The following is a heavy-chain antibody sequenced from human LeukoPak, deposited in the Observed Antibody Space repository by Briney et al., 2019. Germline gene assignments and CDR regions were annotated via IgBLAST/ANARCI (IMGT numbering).Heavy chain of an antibody. CDR3: AKDLNYGDLFDY. CDR2: IRNDGRKK. Sequence: GGSLRLSCAASGFTVSSNYMTWVRQAPGKGLEWVAFIRNDGRKKYYGDSVKGRFTISRDNYKNTLSLQMSSLRSEDTALYYCAKDLNYGDLFDYWGQGTLVTVSS. D-gene: IGHD4-17*01. CDR1: GFTVSSNY. J-gene: IGHJ4*02. V-gene: IGHV3-30*02.